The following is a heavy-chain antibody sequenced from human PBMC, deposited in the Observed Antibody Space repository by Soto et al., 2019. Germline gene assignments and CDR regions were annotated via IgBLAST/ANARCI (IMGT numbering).Heavy chain of an antibody. CDR2: IKSKTDGGTT. J-gene: IGHJ4*02. CDR1: GFTFSNAW. D-gene: IGHD3-3*01. Sequence: GGSLRLSCAASGFTFSNAWMSWVRQAPGKGLEWVGRIKSKTDGGTTDYAAPVKGRFTISRDDSKNTLYLQMNSLKTEDTAVYYCTTRALPYYDFCSYWGQGTLVTVSS. CDR3: TTRALPYYDFCSY. V-gene: IGHV3-15*01.